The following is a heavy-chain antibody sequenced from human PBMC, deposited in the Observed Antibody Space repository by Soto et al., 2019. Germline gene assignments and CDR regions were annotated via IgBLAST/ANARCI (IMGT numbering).Heavy chain of an antibody. CDR2: ISSSGSTI. D-gene: IGHD3-10*01. CDR3: ARSMVRGVDHHYP. CDR1: GFTFSDYS. V-gene: IGHV3-11*01. Sequence: VQLVESGGGLVKPGGSLRLSCAASGFTFSDYSMSWIRQAPGKGLEWVSYISSSGSTIYYADSVKGRFTISRDNAKNSLYLQMNSMRAEDTAVYYCARSMVRGVDHHYPWGEGTLVTVSS. J-gene: IGHJ5*02.